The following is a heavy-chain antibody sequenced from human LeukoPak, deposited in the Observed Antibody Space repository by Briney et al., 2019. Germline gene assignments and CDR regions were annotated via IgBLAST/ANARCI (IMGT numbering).Heavy chain of an antibody. V-gene: IGHV1-69*05. J-gene: IGHJ4*02. CDR2: IIPIFGTV. CDR3: ARVGGYSGFDSIPYFDY. Sequence: GASVKVSCKASGGTFSSYAISWVRQAPGQGLEWMGGIIPIFGTVNYAQKFQGRVTITTDESTSTAYMELSSLRSEDTAVYYCARVGGYSGFDSIPYFDYWGQGTLVTVSS. D-gene: IGHD5-12*01. CDR1: GGTFSSYA.